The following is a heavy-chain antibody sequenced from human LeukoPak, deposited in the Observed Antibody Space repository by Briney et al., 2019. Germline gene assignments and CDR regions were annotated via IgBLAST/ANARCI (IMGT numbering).Heavy chain of an antibody. Sequence: GGSLRLSCAASGFTFSSYSMSWVRQAPGKGLEWVANIKQDGSEKYYVDSVKGRFTISRDNAKNSLYLQMNSLRAEDTAVYYCARTAGALDYWGQGTLVTVSS. CDR1: GFTFSSYS. V-gene: IGHV3-7*01. J-gene: IGHJ4*02. CDR2: IKQDGSEK. CDR3: ARTAGALDY. D-gene: IGHD3-10*01.